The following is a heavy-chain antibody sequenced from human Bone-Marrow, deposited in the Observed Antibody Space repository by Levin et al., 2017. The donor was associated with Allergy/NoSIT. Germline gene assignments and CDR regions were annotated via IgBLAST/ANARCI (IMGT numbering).Heavy chain of an antibody. CDR2: IDTSGNNI. Sequence: GGSLRLSCEASGFIFNTYEMNWVRQAPGKGLEWVSYIDTSGNNIYYADSVQGRFTISRDNAKNSVYLQMNSLRLEDTAVYYCTRRGTIPTQYIEHWGQGTLVTVSS. CDR3: TRRGTIPTQYIEH. V-gene: IGHV3-48*03. CDR1: GFIFNTYE. D-gene: IGHD5-24*01. J-gene: IGHJ1*01.